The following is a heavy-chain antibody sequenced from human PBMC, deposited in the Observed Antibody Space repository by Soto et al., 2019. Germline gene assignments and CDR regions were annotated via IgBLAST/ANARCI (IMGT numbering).Heavy chain of an antibody. D-gene: IGHD1-1*01. CDR1: GFSLSTNGVT. CDR2: IYWDDDK. CDR3: AHRPDAYKHFDH. V-gene: IGHV2-5*02. J-gene: IGHJ4*02. Sequence: QITLKESGLTLVKPTQTLTLTCTFSGFSLSTNGVTVGWIRQPPGKAPEWLALIYWDDDKRYSASLRTRLTISKVTSNDQVVLTMTNVDPVDTATYFCAHRPDAYKHFDHWGQGLLVTVSS.